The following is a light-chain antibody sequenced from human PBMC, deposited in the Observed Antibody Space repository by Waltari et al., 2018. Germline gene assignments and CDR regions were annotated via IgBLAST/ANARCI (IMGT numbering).Light chain of an antibody. J-gene: IGKJ2*03. V-gene: IGKV1-17*01. Sequence: DIQMTQSPSSLSASVGDRVTVTCRASQDINNYLNWYQQKPGKPPRRLIYDASSLQSGVPSRFSGSGSGTVFTLTIISLQPEDFATYYCLQFKSAPYSFGQGTKIEIK. CDR2: DAS. CDR3: LQFKSAPYS. CDR1: QDINNY.